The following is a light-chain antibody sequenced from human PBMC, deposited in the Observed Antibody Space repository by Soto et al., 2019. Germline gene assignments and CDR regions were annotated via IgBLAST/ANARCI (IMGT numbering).Light chain of an antibody. CDR3: QQYGSSWT. J-gene: IGKJ1*01. CDR1: QSVNIN. CDR2: GSS. V-gene: IGKV3-15*01. Sequence: EIVMTQSPATLSVSPGGRATLSCRASQSVNINLAWYQQKPGQSPRLLVYGSSTRATGSPARFSGRGSGTEFTPTISGLQFEDFAVYYCQQYGSSWTFGQGTKV.